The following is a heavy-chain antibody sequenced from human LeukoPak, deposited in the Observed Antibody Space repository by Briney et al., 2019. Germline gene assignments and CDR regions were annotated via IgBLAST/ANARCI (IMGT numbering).Heavy chain of an antibody. D-gene: IGHD4-23*01. CDR1: GGSISSYY. J-gene: IGHJ6*02. CDR3: ARDYGGNSNHYYYGMDV. Sequence: SETLSLTCTVSGGSISSYYWSWIRQPPGKGLECVGYIYYSGSTNYNPSLKSRVTISVDTSKNQFSLKLNSVTAADTAVYYCARDYGGNSNHYYYGMDVWGQGTTVTVSS. V-gene: IGHV4-59*01. CDR2: IYYSGST.